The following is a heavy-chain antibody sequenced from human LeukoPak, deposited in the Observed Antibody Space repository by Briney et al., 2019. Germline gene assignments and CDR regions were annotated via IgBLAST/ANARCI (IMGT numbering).Heavy chain of an antibody. CDR1: GFSFSSYW. V-gene: IGHV3-7*05. J-gene: IGHJ4*02. Sequence: SGGSLRLSCAASGFSFSSYWMTWVRQAPGRGLEWVANIKEDGSEKYYVDSVKGRFTVSRDNTKKLVYLQMNNLRAEDTAVYYCAREAPFDYWGQGTLVTVSS. CDR2: IKEDGSEK. CDR3: AREAPFDY.